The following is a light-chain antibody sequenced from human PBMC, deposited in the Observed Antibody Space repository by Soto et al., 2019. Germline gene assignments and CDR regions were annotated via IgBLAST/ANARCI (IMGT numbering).Light chain of an antibody. CDR1: RAITSSF. CDR2: GAS. J-gene: IGKJ3*01. CDR3: QQYGGSPLLT. Sequence: IVLTQSPGTLSLSPGDRANLSCRASRAITSSFLAWYQQKPGQAPRLLIYGASIRATGIPDRFSGSGSGTDFTLIISRLEPEDFAVYYCQQYGGSPLLTFGPGTKVDIK. V-gene: IGKV3-20*01.